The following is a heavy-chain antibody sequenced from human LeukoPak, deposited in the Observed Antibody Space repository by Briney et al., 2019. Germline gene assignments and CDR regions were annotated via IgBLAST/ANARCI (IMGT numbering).Heavy chain of an antibody. D-gene: IGHD3-22*01. J-gene: IGHJ4*02. Sequence: GGSLRLSCAASGFTFSRYVMHLVRQAPGKGLQWVALIWYDGSNEYYTDSVKVRFNISRDNSKNTLYLQMNSLRAEDTAVYYCARADYYDSSGYYYGDYWGQGTLVTVSS. V-gene: IGHV3-33*01. CDR1: GFTFSRYV. CDR2: IWYDGSNE. CDR3: ARADYYDSSGYYYGDY.